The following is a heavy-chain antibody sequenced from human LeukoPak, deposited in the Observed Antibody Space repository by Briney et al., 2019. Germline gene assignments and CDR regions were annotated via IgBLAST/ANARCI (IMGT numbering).Heavy chain of an antibody. D-gene: IGHD6-13*01. CDR2: IYYSGST. CDR1: GGSISSYY. Sequence: SETLSLTCTVSGGSISSYYWSWIQQPPGKGLEWIGYIYYSGSTNYNPSLKSRVTISVDTSKNQFSLKLSSVTAADTAVYYCARHSIAPAGTLDYWGQGTLVTVSS. J-gene: IGHJ4*01. V-gene: IGHV4-59*08. CDR3: ARHSIAPAGTLDY.